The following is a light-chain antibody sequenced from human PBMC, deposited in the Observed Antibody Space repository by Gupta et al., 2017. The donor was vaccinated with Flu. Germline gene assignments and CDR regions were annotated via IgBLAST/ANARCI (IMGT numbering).Light chain of an antibody. V-gene: IGKV3-20*01. J-gene: IGKJ4*01. Sequence: EIVLTQSPGTLSLSPGERATISCSASQSVSSSYLAWYQQKPGQAPRLLIYGASSRATGIPDRFSGSGCGTDFTLTISRLEPEDVAVYYCQQYGSSPRLTFGGGTKVEIK. CDR2: GAS. CDR1: QSVSSSY. CDR3: QQYGSSPRLT.